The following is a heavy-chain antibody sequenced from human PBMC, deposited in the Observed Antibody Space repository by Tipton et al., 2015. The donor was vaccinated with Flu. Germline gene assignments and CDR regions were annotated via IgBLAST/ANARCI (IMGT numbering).Heavy chain of an antibody. Sequence: TLSLTCTVSGGSISSGGYYWSWIRQHPGKGLEWIGYIYYSGSTYYNPSLKSRVTISVDTSKNQFSLKLSSVTAADTAVYYCASARYCSSTSCYKPPNYYGMDVWGQGTTVTVSS. CDR2: IYYSGST. V-gene: IGHV4-31*03. CDR3: ASARYCSSTSCYKPPNYYGMDV. J-gene: IGHJ6*02. D-gene: IGHD2-2*02. CDR1: GGSISSGGYY.